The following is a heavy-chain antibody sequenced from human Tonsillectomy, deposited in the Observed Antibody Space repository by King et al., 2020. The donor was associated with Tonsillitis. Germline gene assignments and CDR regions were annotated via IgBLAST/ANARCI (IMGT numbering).Heavy chain of an antibody. Sequence: QLQESGPGLVKPSETLSLTCAVSGGSISRSPYYWGWIRQPPGKGLEWIGRFYYSGNTYYNPSLKSRVTISVDTSKNQFSLSLTSVTAADTAVYYCARDYGLNWGQGTLVTVSS. CDR2: FYYSGNT. J-gene: IGHJ4*02. CDR1: GGSISRSPYY. V-gene: IGHV4-39*01. D-gene: IGHD4-17*01. CDR3: ARDYGLN.